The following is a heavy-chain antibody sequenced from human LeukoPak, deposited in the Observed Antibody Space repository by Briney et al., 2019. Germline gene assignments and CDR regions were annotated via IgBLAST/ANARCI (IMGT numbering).Heavy chain of an antibody. V-gene: IGHV4-4*07. J-gene: IGHJ6*03. Sequence: SETLSLTRTVSGGSLSSYYWSWIRPPAGKGVEWIGRIYTSGSTNYNPSLKSRVTMSVDTSKNQFSLKLSSVTAADTAVYYCARDLNYYDSSGYSYYYYYMDVWGKGTTVTVSS. D-gene: IGHD3-22*01. CDR1: GGSLSSYY. CDR2: IYTSGST. CDR3: ARDLNYYDSSGYSYYYYYMDV.